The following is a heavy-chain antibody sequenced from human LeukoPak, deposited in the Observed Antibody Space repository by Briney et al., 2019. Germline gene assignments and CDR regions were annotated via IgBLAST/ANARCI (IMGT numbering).Heavy chain of an antibody. J-gene: IGHJ4*02. CDR1: GFTFSSYW. Sequence: GGSLRLSCAASGFTFSSYWMNWVRQAPGKGLEWVSSISSSSSYIYYADSVKGRFTISRDNAKNSLYLQMNSLRAEDTAVYYCARDLSRITIFGVVIPLGYWGQGTLVTVSS. V-gene: IGHV3-21*01. D-gene: IGHD3-3*01. CDR2: ISSSSSYI. CDR3: ARDLSRITIFGVVIPLGY.